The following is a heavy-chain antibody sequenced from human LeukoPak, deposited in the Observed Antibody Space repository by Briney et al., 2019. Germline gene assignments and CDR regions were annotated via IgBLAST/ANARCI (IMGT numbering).Heavy chain of an antibody. CDR1: GFTSSNYW. CDR3: AKDRNYYDSSGLDY. Sequence: PGGSLRLSCAASGFTSSNYWMSRVRQAPGKGLEWVAVISYDGSNKYYADSVKGRFTISRDNSKNTLYLQMNSLRAEDTAVYYCAKDRNYYDSSGLDYWGQGTLVTVSS. J-gene: IGHJ4*02. D-gene: IGHD3-22*01. CDR2: ISYDGSNK. V-gene: IGHV3-30*18.